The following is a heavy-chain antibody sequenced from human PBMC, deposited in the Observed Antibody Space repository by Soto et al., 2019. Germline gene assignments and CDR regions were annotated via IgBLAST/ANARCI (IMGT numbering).Heavy chain of an antibody. CDR3: ARVGLDCSSTSCYIYYYYYYMDV. Sequence: GASVPVSCKASGYTFTSYDINCVRQATGQGLEWMGCMNPNSGNTGYAQKFQGRVTMTRNTSISTAYMELSSLRSEDTAVYYCARVGLDCSSTSCYIYYYYYYMDVWGKGTTVTV. CDR1: GYTFTSYD. D-gene: IGHD2-2*02. J-gene: IGHJ6*03. CDR2: MNPNSGNT. V-gene: IGHV1-8*01.